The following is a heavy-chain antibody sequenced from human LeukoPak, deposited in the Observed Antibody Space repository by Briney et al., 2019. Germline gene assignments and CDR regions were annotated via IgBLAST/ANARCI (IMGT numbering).Heavy chain of an antibody. CDR1: GGSFSGYY. J-gene: IGHJ4*02. CDR2: INHSGST. Sequence: TSETLSLTCAVYGGSFSGYYWSWIRQPPGKGLEWIGEINHSGSTNYNPSLKSRVTISVDTSKNQFSLKLSSVTAADTAVYYCARQTVVVVAAWGQGTLVTVSS. CDR3: ARQTVVVVAA. V-gene: IGHV4-34*01. D-gene: IGHD2-15*01.